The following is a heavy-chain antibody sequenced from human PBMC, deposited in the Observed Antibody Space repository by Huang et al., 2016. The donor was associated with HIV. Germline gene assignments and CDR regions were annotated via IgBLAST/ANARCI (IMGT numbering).Heavy chain of an antibody. V-gene: IGHV3-30*03. CDR2: VSNDGNEK. CDR3: LPAGHVSHYYYMDV. CDR1: GFSFTSYD. Sequence: QGQLVESGGGVVQPGRSLRLSCAASGFSFTSYDMQLVRQVPGKWLDWVSVVSNDGNEKYYADSVKGRFTISRDNFKNTLYLQMNSLRTGDTAVYFCLPAGHVSHYYYMDVWGKGTTVSVSS. J-gene: IGHJ6*03.